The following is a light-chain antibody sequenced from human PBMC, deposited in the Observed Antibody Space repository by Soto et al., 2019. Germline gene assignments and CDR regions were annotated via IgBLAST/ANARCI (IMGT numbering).Light chain of an antibody. V-gene: IGLV1-44*01. CDR1: SSNVGSNT. Sequence: QAVVTQPTSASGTPGQRVTISCSGSSSNVGSNTVDWYQLLPGTAPKLLIYHNNQRPSGVPDRLSGSKSGTSASLAISGLQSEDEADYYCAVWDDTLKAVVFGGGTKVTVL. CDR3: AVWDDTLKAVV. J-gene: IGLJ2*01. CDR2: HNN.